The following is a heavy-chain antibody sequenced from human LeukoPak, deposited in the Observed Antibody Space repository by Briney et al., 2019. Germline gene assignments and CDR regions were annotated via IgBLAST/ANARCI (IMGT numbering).Heavy chain of an antibody. CDR1: GFTFSSYG. CDR2: ISYDGSNK. V-gene: IGHV3-30*18. J-gene: IGHJ6*02. D-gene: IGHD4-17*01. Sequence: GGSLRLSCAASGFTFSSYGMHWARQAPGKGLEWVAVISYDGSNKYYADSVKGRFTISRDNSKNTLYLQMNSLRAEDTAVYYCAKYGDYYYYGMDVWGQGTTVTVSS. CDR3: AKYGDYYYYGMDV.